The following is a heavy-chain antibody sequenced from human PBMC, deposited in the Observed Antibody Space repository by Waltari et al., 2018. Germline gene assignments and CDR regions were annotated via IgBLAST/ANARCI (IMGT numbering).Heavy chain of an antibody. V-gene: IGHV3-72*01. Sequence: IGWVRQAPGKGLEWVGRIKNKDYSYTTEYGASVSGRFTISREDSKRSGYLQMNSLKIEDTAVYYCALIRGRFGYWGQGTLVTVSS. D-gene: IGHD3-10*01. CDR3: ALIRGRFGY. J-gene: IGHJ4*02. CDR2: IKNKDYSYTT.